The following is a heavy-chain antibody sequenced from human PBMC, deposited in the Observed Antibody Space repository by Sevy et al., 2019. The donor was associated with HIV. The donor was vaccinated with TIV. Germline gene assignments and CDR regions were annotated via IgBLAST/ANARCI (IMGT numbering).Heavy chain of an antibody. CDR3: AKHYIHDIADGGYFDL. Sequence: GGSLRLSCAASGFTFNNYAMSWVRQAPGKGLEGKGLEWVSTISGGGGGTYYAYSVRRRFTISRDNSKNTLYLQVNSLGVEETAVYYCAKHYIHDIADGGYFDLWGRGTLVTVSS. CDR1: GFTFNNYA. D-gene: IGHD6-13*01. V-gene: IGHV3-23*01. CDR2: ISGGGGGT. J-gene: IGHJ2*01.